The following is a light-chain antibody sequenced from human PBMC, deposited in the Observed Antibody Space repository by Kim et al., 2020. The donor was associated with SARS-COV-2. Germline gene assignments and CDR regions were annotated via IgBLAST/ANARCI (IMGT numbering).Light chain of an antibody. CDR1: QSVSSY. Sequence: SPGERATPSCRASQSVSSYFAWYQQKPGQAPRLLIYDASNRATGIPARFSGSGSGTDFTLTISSLEPEDFAVYYCQQRSNWPLTFGPGTKVDIK. V-gene: IGKV3-11*01. CDR3: QQRSNWPLT. CDR2: DAS. J-gene: IGKJ3*01.